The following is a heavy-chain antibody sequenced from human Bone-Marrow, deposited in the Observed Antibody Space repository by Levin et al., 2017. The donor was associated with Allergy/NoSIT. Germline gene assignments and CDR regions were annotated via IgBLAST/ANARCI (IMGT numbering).Heavy chain of an antibody. CDR1: GFTFDDYA. CDR3: AKDWGYCSSTSCSDAFDI. D-gene: IGHD2-2*01. J-gene: IGHJ3*02. CDR2: ISWNSGSI. V-gene: IGHV3-9*01. Sequence: SCAASGFTFDDYAMHWVRQAPGKGLEWVSGISWNSGSIGYADSVKGRFTISRDNAKNSLYLQMNSLRAEDTALYYCAKDWGYCSSTSCSDAFDIWGQGTMVTVSS.